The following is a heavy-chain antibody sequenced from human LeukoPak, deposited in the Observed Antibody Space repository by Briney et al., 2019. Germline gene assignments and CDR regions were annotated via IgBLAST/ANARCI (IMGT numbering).Heavy chain of an antibody. D-gene: IGHD1-1*01. CDR2: IIPIFGTA. CDR1: GGTFSIYA. V-gene: IGHV1-69*05. Sequence: SVTVSFTASGGTFSIYAISWVRQAPGQGLEWMGGIIPIFGTANYAQKFQGRVTITTDESTSTAYMELSSLRSEDTAVYYCASRSTGTAAYYYYYMDVWGKGTTVTVSS. J-gene: IGHJ6*03. CDR3: ASRSTGTAAYYYYYMDV.